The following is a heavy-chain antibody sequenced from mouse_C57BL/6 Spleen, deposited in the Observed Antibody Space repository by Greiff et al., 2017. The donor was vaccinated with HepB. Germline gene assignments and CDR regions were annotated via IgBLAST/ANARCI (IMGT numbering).Heavy chain of an antibody. D-gene: IGHD2-5*01. CDR2: IYPGDGDT. CDR1: GYAFSSYW. CDR3: ARGPYYSNYGDAMDY. V-gene: IGHV1-80*01. Sequence: VKLQESGAELVKPGASVKIPCKASGYAFSSYWMNWVKQRPGKGLEWIGQIYPGDGDTNYNGKFKGKATLTADKSSSTAYMQLSSLTSEDSAVYFCARGPYYSNYGDAMDYWGQGTSVTVSS. J-gene: IGHJ4*01.